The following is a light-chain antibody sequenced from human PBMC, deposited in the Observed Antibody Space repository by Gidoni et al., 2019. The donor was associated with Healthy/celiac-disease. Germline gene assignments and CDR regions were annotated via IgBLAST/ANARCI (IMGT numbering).Light chain of an antibody. J-gene: IGLJ3*02. CDR2: GNS. CDR1: SSNIGAGYD. V-gene: IGLV1-40*01. CDR3: QSYDSSLSGSSV. Sequence: QSVLTQPPSVSGPPGQRVTISCTGSSSNIGAGYDVHWYQQLPGTAPKLLIYGNSNRPSGVPDRFSGSKSGTSASLAVTGLQAEDEADYYCQSYDSSLSGSSVFGGGIKLTVL.